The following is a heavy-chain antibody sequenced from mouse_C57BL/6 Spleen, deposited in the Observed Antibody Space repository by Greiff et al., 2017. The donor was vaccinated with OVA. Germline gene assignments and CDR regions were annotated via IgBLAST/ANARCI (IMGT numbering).Heavy chain of an antibody. D-gene: IGHD1-1*01. J-gene: IGHJ2*01. Sequence: VQLQQSGTVLARPGASVKMSCKTSGYTFTSYWMHWVKQRPGQGLEWIGAIYPGNSDTSYNQKFKGKAKLTAVTSASTAYMELSSLTNEDSAVYYCTGGVYYGSSYYFDYWGQGTTLTVSS. CDR3: TGGVYYGSSYYFDY. CDR2: IYPGNSDT. V-gene: IGHV1-5*01. CDR1: GYTFTSYW.